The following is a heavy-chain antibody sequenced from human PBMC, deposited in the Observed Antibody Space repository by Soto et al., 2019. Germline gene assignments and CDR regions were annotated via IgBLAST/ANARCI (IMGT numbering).Heavy chain of an antibody. CDR3: ARGRDGYNPDY. CDR1: GFTFRNYG. Sequence: QVQLVESGGGVVQPGRSLRLSCAASGFTFRNYGMHWVRQAPGKGLEWMAVIWYDGSNKDHADSVKGRFTISRDNSKNTLYLQMNSLRDEDTAVYYCARGRDGYNPDYWGKGTLVTVSS. V-gene: IGHV3-33*01. J-gene: IGHJ4*02. CDR2: IWYDGSNK. D-gene: IGHD5-12*01.